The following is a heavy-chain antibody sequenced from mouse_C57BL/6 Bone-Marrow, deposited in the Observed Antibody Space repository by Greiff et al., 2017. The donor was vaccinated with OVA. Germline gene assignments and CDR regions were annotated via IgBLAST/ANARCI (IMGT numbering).Heavy chain of an antibody. CDR3: ARHVSTTVVRYFDV. Sequence: EVKLVESGGGLVQPGASLKLSCESNEYEFTSHDMSWVRKTPGKRLELVAAINSDGGSTYYPDTMERRFIISRDNTKKTLYLQMSSLRSEDTALYYCARHVSTTVVRYFDVWGTGTTVTVSS. J-gene: IGHJ1*03. CDR2: INSDGGST. CDR1: EYEFTSHD. D-gene: IGHD1-1*01. V-gene: IGHV5-2*01.